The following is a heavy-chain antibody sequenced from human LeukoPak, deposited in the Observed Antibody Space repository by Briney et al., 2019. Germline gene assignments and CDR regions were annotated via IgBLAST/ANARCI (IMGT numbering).Heavy chain of an antibody. J-gene: IGHJ4*02. D-gene: IGHD3-22*01. CDR2: INPSGGST. CDR3: ARDGTYYYDSSGYYLLDY. CDR1: GYRFSDYY. V-gene: IGHV1-46*01. Sequence: ASVKVSCKASGYRFSDYYIHWVRQAPGQGLEWMGIINPSGGSTSYAQKFQGRVTMTRDTSTSTVYMELSSLRSEDTAVYYCARDGTYYYDSSGYYLLDYWGQGTLVTVSS.